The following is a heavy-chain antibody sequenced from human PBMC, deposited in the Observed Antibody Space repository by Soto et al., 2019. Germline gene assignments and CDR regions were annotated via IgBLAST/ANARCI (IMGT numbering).Heavy chain of an antibody. CDR3: ARGRKVFCCCCYVD. Sequence: CLKRIRQPPGKGLEWIGEINDSGSTDYNPSLKSRVTISLDTSKNQFSLKLSSVTAAATAVCYCARGRKVFCCCCYVDWGQGTTVTVSS. CDR1: C. V-gene: IGHV4-34*01. D-gene: IGHD2-15*01. J-gene: IGHJ4*02. CDR2: INDSGST.